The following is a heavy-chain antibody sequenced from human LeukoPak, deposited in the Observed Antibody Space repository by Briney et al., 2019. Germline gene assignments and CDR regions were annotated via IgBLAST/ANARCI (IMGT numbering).Heavy chain of an antibody. D-gene: IGHD6-19*01. CDR1: GYTFTSYY. V-gene: IGHV1-46*01. CDR2: INPSGGST. Sequence: ASVKVSCKASGYTFTSYYMHWVRQAPGQGLEWIGIINPSGGSTSYAQKFQGRVTITTDESTSTAYMELSSLRSEDTAVYYCARGPAVAGTGGDYWGQGTLVTVSS. J-gene: IGHJ4*02. CDR3: ARGPAVAGTGGDY.